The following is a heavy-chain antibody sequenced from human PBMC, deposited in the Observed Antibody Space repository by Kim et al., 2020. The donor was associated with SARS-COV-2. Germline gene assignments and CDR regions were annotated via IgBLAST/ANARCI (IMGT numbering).Heavy chain of an antibody. J-gene: IGHJ6*02. CDR2: ISSSSSTI. Sequence: GGSLRLSCAASGFTFSSYSMNWVRQAPGKGLEWVSYISSSSSTIYYADSVKGRFTISRDNAKNSLYLQMNSLRDEDTAVYYCATPDPDYYYYYGMDVWGQGTTVTVSS. V-gene: IGHV3-48*02. CDR1: GFTFSSYS. CDR3: ATPDPDYYYYYGMDV.